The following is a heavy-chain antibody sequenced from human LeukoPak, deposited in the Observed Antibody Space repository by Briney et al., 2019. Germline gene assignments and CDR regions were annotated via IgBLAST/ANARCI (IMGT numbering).Heavy chain of an antibody. CDR2: INHRGST. CDR1: GGSFSGYY. Sequence: SETLSLTCAVYGGSFSGYYWSWIRQPPGKGLEWIGEINHRGSTNYNPSLKSRVTISVDTSKKQFSLKLSSVTAADTAVYYCARGPPDCSSTSCYTGYHPWRLDVWGKGTTVTVSS. V-gene: IGHV4-34*01. D-gene: IGHD2-2*02. J-gene: IGHJ6*04. CDR3: ARGPPDCSSTSCYTGYHPWRLDV.